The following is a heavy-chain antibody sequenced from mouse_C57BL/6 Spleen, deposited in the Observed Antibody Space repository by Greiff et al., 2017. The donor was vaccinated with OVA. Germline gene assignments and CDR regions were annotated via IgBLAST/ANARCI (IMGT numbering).Heavy chain of an antibody. V-gene: IGHV1-54*01. J-gene: IGHJ4*01. CDR1: GYAFTNYL. Sequence: VQLQQSGAELVRPGTSVKVSCKASGYAFTNYLIEWVKQRPGQGLEWIGVINPGSGGTNYNEKFKGKATLTADKSSSTAYMQLSSLTSEDSAVYVCARGHDEGYAMDYWGQGTSVTVSS. CDR2: INPGSGGT. CDR3: ARGHDEGYAMDY. D-gene: IGHD2-12*01.